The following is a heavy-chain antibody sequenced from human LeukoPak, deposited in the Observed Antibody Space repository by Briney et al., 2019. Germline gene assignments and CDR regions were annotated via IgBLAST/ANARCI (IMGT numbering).Heavy chain of an antibody. CDR2: INYSANA. CDR1: GGSFSGYY. CDR3: ARAGDYYGSGIPFDF. V-gene: IGHV4-34*01. D-gene: IGHD3-10*01. Sequence: SETLSLTCAVLGGSFSGYYWTWIRQPPGKGLEWIGEINYSANANYNPPLKSRVTISLDTSKNQFSLQLISVTAADTAVYYCARAGDYYGSGIPFDFWGQGTLVTVSS. J-gene: IGHJ4*02.